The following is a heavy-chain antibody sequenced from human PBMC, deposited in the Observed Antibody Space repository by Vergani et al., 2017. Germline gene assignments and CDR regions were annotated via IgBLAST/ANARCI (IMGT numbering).Heavy chain of an antibody. CDR3: AKGPFCSSTSCPDYYYYYYMDV. Sequence: EVQLLESGGGLVQPGGSLRLSCAASGFTFSSYAMSWVRQATGKGLEWVSAISGSGGSTYYADSVKGRFTISRDNSKNTLYLQMNSLRAEDTAVYYCAKGPFCSSTSCPDYYYYYYMDVWGKGTTVTVSS. V-gene: IGHV3-23*01. CDR1: GFTFSSYA. D-gene: IGHD2-2*01. J-gene: IGHJ6*03. CDR2: ISGSGGST.